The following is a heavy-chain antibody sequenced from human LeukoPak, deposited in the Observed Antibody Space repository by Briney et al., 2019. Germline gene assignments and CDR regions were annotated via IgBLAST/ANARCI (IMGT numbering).Heavy chain of an antibody. Sequence: GRSLRLSCAASGFTFDDYAMHWVRQAPGKGLEWVSGISWNSGSIGYADSVKGRFTIFRDNAKNSLYLQMNSLRAEDTAVYYCARDQYNYGYVGWFDPWGQGTLVTVSS. CDR2: ISWNSGSI. V-gene: IGHV3-9*01. J-gene: IGHJ5*02. CDR1: GFTFDDYA. D-gene: IGHD5-18*01. CDR3: ARDQYNYGYVGWFDP.